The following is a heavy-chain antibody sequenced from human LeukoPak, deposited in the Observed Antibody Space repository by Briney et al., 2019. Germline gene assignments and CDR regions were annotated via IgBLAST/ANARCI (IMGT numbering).Heavy chain of an antibody. CDR3: ARLAKSVYFYYYMDV. D-gene: IGHD2-8*01. CDR2: IKQDGSEK. CDR1: GFTFSSYS. Sequence: GGSLRLSCAASGFTFSSYSMNWARQAPGKGLEWVANIKQDGSEKYYVDSVKGRFTISRDNAKNSLYLQMNSLRAEDTAVYYCARLAKSVYFYYYMDVWGKGTTVTISS. V-gene: IGHV3-7*01. J-gene: IGHJ6*03.